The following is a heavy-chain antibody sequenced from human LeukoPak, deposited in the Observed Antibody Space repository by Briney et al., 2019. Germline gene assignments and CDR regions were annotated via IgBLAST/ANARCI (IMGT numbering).Heavy chain of an antibody. Sequence: PSGGSLRLSCAASGFTFSSYLMHWVRQAPGKGLVWVSRISNDGSSTNYADSVKGRFTISRDNAKNTVYLQMNSLRVEDTAVYYCARGRAVAGSRGWFDPWGQGSLVTVSS. CDR2: ISNDGSST. V-gene: IGHV3-74*01. CDR1: GFTFSSYL. D-gene: IGHD6-19*01. CDR3: ARGRAVAGSRGWFDP. J-gene: IGHJ5*02.